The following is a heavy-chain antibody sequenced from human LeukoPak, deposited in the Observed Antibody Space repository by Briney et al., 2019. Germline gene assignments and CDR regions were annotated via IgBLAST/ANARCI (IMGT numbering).Heavy chain of an antibody. J-gene: IGHJ4*02. D-gene: IGHD2-2*02. CDR2: ISTYNGDT. CDR1: GYTFTNHG. Sequence: ASAKVSCKASGYTFTNHGFSWVRQAPGQGLEWMGWISTYNGDTNYAQNLQGRVTMTTDTSTSTAYMEMRSLRSDDTAVYYCARDCSSTSCYNVYWGQGTLVTVSS. CDR3: ARDCSSTSCYNVY. V-gene: IGHV1-18*01.